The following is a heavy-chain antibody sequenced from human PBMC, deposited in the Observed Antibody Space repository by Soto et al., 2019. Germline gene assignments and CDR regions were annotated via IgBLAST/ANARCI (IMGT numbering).Heavy chain of an antibody. J-gene: IGHJ4*02. V-gene: IGHV3-30*18. CDR3: AKEAGRDLYFFDY. CDR2: ISYDGSNK. D-gene: IGHD6-19*01. Sequence: QVQLVESRGGVVQPGRSLRLSCAASGFIFSNYGMHWVRQAPGKGLEWVAVISYDGSNKYYADSVKGRFTISRDNSKNTLYLQMNSLRAEDTAVYYCAKEAGRDLYFFDYWGQGTLVTVSS. CDR1: GFIFSNYG.